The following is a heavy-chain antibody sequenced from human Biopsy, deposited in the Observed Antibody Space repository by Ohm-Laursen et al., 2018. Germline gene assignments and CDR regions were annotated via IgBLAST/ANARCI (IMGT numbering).Heavy chain of an antibody. CDR3: ARATNSTGWPYYYFYGMDV. CDR2: IYYSGST. J-gene: IGHJ6*02. V-gene: IGHV4-59*01. Sequence: GTLSLTCPVSGGSISSDYWSWIRQTPGKGLEWIGYIYYSGSTNYNPSLKSRVTISVDTSKNQFSLRLNSVTAADTAVYYCARATNSTGWPYYYFYGMDVWGQETTVTVSS. D-gene: IGHD2/OR15-2a*01. CDR1: GGSISSDY.